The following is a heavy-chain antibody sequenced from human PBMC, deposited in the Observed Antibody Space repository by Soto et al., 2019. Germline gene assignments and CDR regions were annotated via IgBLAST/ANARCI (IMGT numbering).Heavy chain of an antibody. Sequence: SVKVSCKASGGTFSSYAISWVRQAPGQGLEWMGGIIPIFGTANYAQKFQGRVTITADESTSTAYMELSSLRSEDTAVYYCASQGPGSYYYYGMDVWGQGTTVTVSS. J-gene: IGHJ6*02. CDR3: ASQGPGSYYYYGMDV. D-gene: IGHD3-10*01. CDR2: IIPIFGTA. V-gene: IGHV1-69*13. CDR1: GGTFSSYA.